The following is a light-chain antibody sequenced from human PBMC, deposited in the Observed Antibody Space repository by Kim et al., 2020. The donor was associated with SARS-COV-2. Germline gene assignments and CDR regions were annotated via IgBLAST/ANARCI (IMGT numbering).Light chain of an antibody. Sequence: ALGQTVRITCQGGSLRSYYASWYQKKPGQDHVLVIYGKNSRPSGIPDRFSGSSSGNTASLTITGAQAEDEADYYCNSRDSSGNHWVFGGGTKLTVL. CDR3: NSRDSSGNHWV. V-gene: IGLV3-19*01. J-gene: IGLJ3*02. CDR2: GKN. CDR1: SLRSYY.